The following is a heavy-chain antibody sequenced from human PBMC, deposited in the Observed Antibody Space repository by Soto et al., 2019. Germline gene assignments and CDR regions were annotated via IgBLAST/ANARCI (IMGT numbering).Heavy chain of an antibody. Sequence: GGSLRLSCAASGFTFSSYAMSWVRQAPGKGLEWVSTISGSDGRTYSTDSVKGRFTISRDNSRNTAYLQMNSLRVEDTAVYYCAKGVSQYTPLALFDYWGRGTLVTVSS. D-gene: IGHD5-18*01. V-gene: IGHV3-23*01. J-gene: IGHJ4*02. CDR1: GFTFSSYA. CDR3: AKGVSQYTPLALFDY. CDR2: ISGSDGRT.